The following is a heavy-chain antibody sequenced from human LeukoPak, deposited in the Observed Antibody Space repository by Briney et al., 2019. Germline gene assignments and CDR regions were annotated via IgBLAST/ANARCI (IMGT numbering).Heavy chain of an antibody. CDR3: ARDLRWRTTMIVCAFDI. Sequence: GASGKVSCKASGYTFTSYYMHWVRQAPGQGLEWMGIINPSGGSTSYAQKVQGRVTLTMYTSKGTIYMELCSLRTEDTAVYYCARDLRWRTTMIVCAFDIWGQGTMVTVSS. D-gene: IGHD3-22*01. CDR1: GYTFTSYY. J-gene: IGHJ3*02. CDR2: INPSGGST. V-gene: IGHV1-46*01.